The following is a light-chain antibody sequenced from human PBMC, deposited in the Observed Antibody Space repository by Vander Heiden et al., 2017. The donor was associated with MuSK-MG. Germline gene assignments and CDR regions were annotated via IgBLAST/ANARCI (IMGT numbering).Light chain of an antibody. J-gene: IGKJ1*01. Sequence: DLQMTQSPSSLSASVGDRVTITSRASQSISSYLNWYQQKPGKAPKLLLYGASSLQSGVLSRFSGSGSGTDFTLTISSLQPEEFATYYCQQSYSTPWTFGQGTKVEIK. V-gene: IGKV1-39*01. CDR1: QSISSY. CDR2: GAS. CDR3: QQSYSTPWT.